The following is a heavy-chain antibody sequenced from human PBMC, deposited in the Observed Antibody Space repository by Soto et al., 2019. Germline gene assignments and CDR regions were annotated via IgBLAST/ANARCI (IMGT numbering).Heavy chain of an antibody. J-gene: IGHJ4*02. D-gene: IGHD5-12*01. CDR3: AREGGGAYNYH. V-gene: IGHV4-61*08. CDR1: GDCVTTPDYY. CDR2: IYYSGST. Sequence: SETISLTCTVSGDCVTTPDYYYTWIRQPPGKGLEWIGYIYYSGSTNYNPSLRSRVTISLDTSKNQFSLELSSVTAADTAVYYCAREGGGAYNYHGGQGALVTVSS.